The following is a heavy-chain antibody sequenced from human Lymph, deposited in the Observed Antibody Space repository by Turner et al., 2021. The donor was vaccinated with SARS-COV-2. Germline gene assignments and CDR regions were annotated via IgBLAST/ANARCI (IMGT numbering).Heavy chain of an antibody. Sequence: QVQLVQSGAEVKKPGSSVKVSCKASGGTFSSYAISWVRQAPGQGLECMGGIIPILRIATYAQKYQDRVTITAHNTTSTAYVELSSLRSEDTAVFYCERVVGGFGELGYYYYYGMDVWGQGTTVTVSS. CDR3: ERVVGGFGELGYYYYYGMDV. V-gene: IGHV1-69*10. D-gene: IGHD3-10*01. CDR1: GGTFSSYA. CDR2: IIPILRIA. J-gene: IGHJ6*02.